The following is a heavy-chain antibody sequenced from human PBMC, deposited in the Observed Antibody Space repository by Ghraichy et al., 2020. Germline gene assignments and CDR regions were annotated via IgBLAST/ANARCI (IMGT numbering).Heavy chain of an antibody. J-gene: IGHJ5*02. CDR1: GYTFTGHY. V-gene: IGHV1-2*06. Sequence: VQVSCKASGYTFTGHYIHWVRQAPGQGLEWMGRIKTNRGGTVYAEKFQGRMSVTSDMSITTAYMELNSLTSDDTAMYYCASEPPGVTLFEVSIGDNWFDPWGQGTLVTVSS. D-gene: IGHD3-3*01. CDR3: ASEPPGVTLFEVSIGDNWFDP. CDR2: IKTNRGGT.